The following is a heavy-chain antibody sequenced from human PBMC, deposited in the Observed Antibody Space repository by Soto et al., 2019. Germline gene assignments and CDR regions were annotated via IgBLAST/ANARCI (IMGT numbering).Heavy chain of an antibody. CDR2: IIPIFGKT. CDR3: ARLVRLRHDFGS. CDR1: GDTISHYG. D-gene: IGHD1-26*01. Sequence: QEQLVQSGDEVKKPGSSLRVSCKASGDTISHYGVSWVRQAPGQGLEWMGGIIPIFGKTTYAQRFQGRLTIAADESTATSYIELSSLKSDVAAVYDCARLVRLRHDFGSWCQGTRVSVSS. V-gene: IGHV1-69*01. J-gene: IGHJ4*02.